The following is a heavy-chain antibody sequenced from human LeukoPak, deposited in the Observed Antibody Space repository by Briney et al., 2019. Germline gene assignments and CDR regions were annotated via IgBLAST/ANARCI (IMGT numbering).Heavy chain of an antibody. D-gene: IGHD1-26*01. CDR2: ISGSGGST. CDR3: AKYSSGSYGLIDY. J-gene: IGHJ4*02. Sequence: GRSLRLSCAASGFTFSSYAMSWVRQAPGKGLEWVSAISGSGGSTYYADSVKGRFTISRDNSKNTLYLQMNSLRAEDTAVYYCAKYSSGSYGLIDYWGQGTLVTVSS. CDR1: GFTFSSYA. V-gene: IGHV3-23*01.